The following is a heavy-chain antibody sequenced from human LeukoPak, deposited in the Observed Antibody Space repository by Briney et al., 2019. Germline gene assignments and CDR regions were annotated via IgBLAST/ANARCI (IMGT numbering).Heavy chain of an antibody. D-gene: IGHD5-18*01. V-gene: IGHV4-34*01. CDR1: GGSFSGHY. Sequence: SETLSLTCAVYGGSFSGHYWSWIRQPPGKGLEWIGEINHSGSTNYNPSLKSRVTISVDTSKNQFSLKLSSVTAADTAVFYCASRDTATGLDWGQGTLVTVSS. J-gene: IGHJ4*02. CDR3: ASRDTATGLD. CDR2: INHSGST.